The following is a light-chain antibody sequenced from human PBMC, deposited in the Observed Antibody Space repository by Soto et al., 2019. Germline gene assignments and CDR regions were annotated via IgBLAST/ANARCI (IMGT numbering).Light chain of an antibody. V-gene: IGLV1-36*01. CDR2: FDD. Sequence: QSVLTQPPSVSEAPRQRVTISCSGSNSNIGNNAVNWYQQVPGKAPKLLIYFDDLFASGVSDRFSASKSGTVASLVISGLQSEDEADYYCSAWDDNLNGVLFGGGTKLTVL. J-gene: IGLJ2*01. CDR3: SAWDDNLNGVL. CDR1: NSNIGNNA.